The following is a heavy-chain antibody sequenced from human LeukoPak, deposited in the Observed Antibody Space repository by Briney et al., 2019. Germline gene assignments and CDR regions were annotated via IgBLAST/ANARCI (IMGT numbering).Heavy chain of an antibody. CDR2: INPNTGGS. CDR1: GYTFTGHF. CDR3: ARGEVLRFLDQEGAFDI. Sequence: GASVKVSCKASGYTFTGHFIHWVLQAPGQGLEWMGWINPNTGGSKYAQKFQGRVTMTRDTSISTAYMELSRLRSDDTAVYYCARGEVLRFLDQEGAFDIWGQGTMVTVSS. D-gene: IGHD3-3*01. V-gene: IGHV1-2*02. J-gene: IGHJ3*02.